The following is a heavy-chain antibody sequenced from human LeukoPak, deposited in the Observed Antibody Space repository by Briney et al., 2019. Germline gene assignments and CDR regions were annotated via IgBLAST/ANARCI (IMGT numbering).Heavy chain of an antibody. J-gene: IGHJ5*02. CDR3: ARGLLLSIARFPWAVRSGSHWFDP. Sequence: GASVKVSCKASGYTFTSYDINWVRQATGQGLEWMGWMNPNSGNTGYAQKFQGRVTITRNTSISTAYMELSSLRSEDTAVYYCARGLLLSIARFPWAVRSGSHWFDPWGQGTLVTVSS. CDR2: MNPNSGNT. V-gene: IGHV1-8*03. CDR1: GYTFTSYD. D-gene: IGHD3-22*01.